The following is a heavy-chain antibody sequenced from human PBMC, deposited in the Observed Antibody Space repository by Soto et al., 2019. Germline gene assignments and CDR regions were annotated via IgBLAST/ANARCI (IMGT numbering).Heavy chain of an antibody. V-gene: IGHV1-18*01. CDR1: GYTLTSYG. D-gene: IGHD3-22*01. CDR3: ARDLPPGVVDH. J-gene: IGHJ1*01. Sequence: ASGKVSCKASGYTLTSYGIRWVRQAPGQGLEWMGWISAYNGNTKYAQKLQGRVTMTTDTSTSTAYMELRSLRSDDTAVYYCARDLPPGVVDHCGQGTLVTVSA. CDR2: ISAYNGNT.